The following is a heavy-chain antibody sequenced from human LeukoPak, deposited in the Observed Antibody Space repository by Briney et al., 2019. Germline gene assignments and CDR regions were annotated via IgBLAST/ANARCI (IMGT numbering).Heavy chain of an antibody. CDR2: ISWYGGTR. D-gene: IGHD6-13*01. CDR1: GFTFSSYS. V-gene: IGHV3-43*01. Sequence: GGSLRLSCAASGFTFSSYSMNWFRQAPGKGLEWVSLISWYGGTRYYADSVKGRFTISRDNSTKSLYLQMNSLRTEDTALYYCAKELEAAAAFDYWGQGTLVTVSS. CDR3: AKELEAAAAFDY. J-gene: IGHJ4*02.